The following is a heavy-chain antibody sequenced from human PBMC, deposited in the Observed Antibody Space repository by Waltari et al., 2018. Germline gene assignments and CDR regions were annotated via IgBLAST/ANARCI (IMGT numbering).Heavy chain of an antibody. CDR3: TTLDAPWGG. CDR1: GYRSTPAG. J-gene: IGHJ4*01. CDR2: MTSKSDGATT. D-gene: IGHD7-27*01. V-gene: IGHV3-15*01. Sequence: EEQMVESWGGFMTLGDSLSFSCVASGYRSTPAGLAWVRQDPGKRFEWVGRMTSKSDGATTDYAAPVKGRFSISREETQNMVFLQMNSLRTEDTAVYFCTTLDAPWGGWGHGTLVTVSS.